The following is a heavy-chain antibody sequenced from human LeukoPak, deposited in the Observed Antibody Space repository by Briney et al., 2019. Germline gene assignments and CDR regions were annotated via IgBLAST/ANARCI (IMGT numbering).Heavy chain of an antibody. J-gene: IGHJ2*01. D-gene: IGHD2-15*01. CDR3: ARDRVVANLQYWYFDL. CDR1: GGSISSYY. V-gene: IGHV4-39*07. Sequence: SETLSLTCTVSGGSISSYYWGWIRQPPGKGLEWIGSIYYSGSTYYNPSLKSRVTISVDTSKNQFSLKLSSVTAADTAVYYCARDRVVANLQYWYFDLWGRGTLVTVSS. CDR2: IYYSGST.